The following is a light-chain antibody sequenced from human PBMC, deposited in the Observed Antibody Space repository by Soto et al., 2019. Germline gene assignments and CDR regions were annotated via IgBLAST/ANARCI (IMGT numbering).Light chain of an antibody. CDR2: DVS. V-gene: IGLV2-11*01. CDR3: CSYAGSYTLWV. J-gene: IGLJ3*02. Sequence: QSALTQPRSVSGYPGQSVTISCTGTSSDVGGYNYVSWYQQHPGKAPKLMIYDVSKRPSGVPDRFSGSKSGNTGSLTISGLQAEDEADYYCCSYAGSYTLWVFGGGTKVTVL. CDR1: SSDVGGYNY.